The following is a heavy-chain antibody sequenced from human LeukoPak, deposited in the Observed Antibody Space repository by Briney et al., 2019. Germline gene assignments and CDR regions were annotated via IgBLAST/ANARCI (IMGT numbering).Heavy chain of an antibody. D-gene: IGHD3-10*01. Sequence: SETLSLTCAVYGGSFSGYYWSWIRQPPGKGLEWIGEINHSGSTNYNPSLKSRVTISVDTSKNQFSLKLSSVTAADTAVYYCARAHSYTMVRGVIVDAFDIWGQGTMVTVSS. CDR3: ARAHSYTMVRGVIVDAFDI. CDR1: GGSFSGYY. V-gene: IGHV4-34*01. J-gene: IGHJ3*02. CDR2: INHSGST.